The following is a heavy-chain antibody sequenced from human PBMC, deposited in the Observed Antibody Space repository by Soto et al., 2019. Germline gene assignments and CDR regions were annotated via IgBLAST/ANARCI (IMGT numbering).Heavy chain of an antibody. J-gene: IGHJ5*02. V-gene: IGHV1-18*01. CDR2: ISAYNGNT. D-gene: IGHD1-7*01. Sequence: QVQLVQSGAEVKKPGASVKVSCKASGYTFSSYGISWVRQAPGQGLEWMGRISAYNGNTNYAQKLQGRVTMTTDTSTSTAYMELRSLRSDDTAVYYCARDRGYNWNYGWFDPWGQGTLVTVSS. CDR3: ARDRGYNWNYGWFDP. CDR1: GYTFSSYG.